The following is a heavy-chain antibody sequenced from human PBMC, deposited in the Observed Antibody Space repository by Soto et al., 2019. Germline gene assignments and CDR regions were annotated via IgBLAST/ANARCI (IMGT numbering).Heavy chain of an antibody. CDR3: AKSAGFGELFSLDY. CDR1: GFTFSSYG. CDR2: ISYDGSNK. D-gene: IGHD3-10*01. Sequence: QVQLVESGGGVVQPGRSLRLSCAASGFTFSSYGMHWVRQAPGKGLEWVAVISYDGSNKYYADSVKGRFTISRDNSKNTLYLQVTSLRAEDTSTYYCAKSAGFGELFSLDYWGQGTLVTVSS. J-gene: IGHJ4*02. V-gene: IGHV3-30*18.